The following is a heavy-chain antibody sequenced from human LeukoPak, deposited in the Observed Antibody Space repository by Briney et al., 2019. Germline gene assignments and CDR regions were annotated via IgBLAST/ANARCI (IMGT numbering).Heavy chain of an antibody. V-gene: IGHV3-23*01. J-gene: IGHJ4*02. CDR3: AREDSSGWRQNRFDY. CDR2: ISGSGGST. CDR1: VFTFTNYA. D-gene: IGHD6-19*01. Sequence: GWSLRLSCAASVFTFTNYAMSGVRQAPWKGLEWVSTISGSGGSTYDADSVKGRFTISRDNSKSTLFLQMNSLRAEDSAMYYCAREDSSGWRQNRFDYWGQGTLVTVSS.